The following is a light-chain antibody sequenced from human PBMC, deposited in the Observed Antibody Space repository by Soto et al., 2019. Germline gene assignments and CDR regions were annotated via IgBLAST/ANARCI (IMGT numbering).Light chain of an antibody. CDR2: DTS. CDR1: TGAVTSGHY. V-gene: IGLV7-46*01. CDR3: LLSYRAARL. Sequence: QTVVTQVPSLTVSPGGTVTLTCGSSTGAVTSGHYPYWFQQRPGQAPRTLIYDTSNKHSWTPARFSGSLLRGKAALTLSGAQPEDEADYYCLLSYRAARLFGGGTKLTVL. J-gene: IGLJ3*02.